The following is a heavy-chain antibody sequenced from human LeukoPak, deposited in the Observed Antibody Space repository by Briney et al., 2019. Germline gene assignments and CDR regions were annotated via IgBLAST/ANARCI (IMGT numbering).Heavy chain of an antibody. J-gene: IGHJ5*02. CDR1: GFTFSSYE. CDR2: ISSSGSTI. CDR3: AKDRYSGYDLNWFDP. V-gene: IGHV3-48*03. D-gene: IGHD5-12*01. Sequence: GGSLRLSCAASGFTFSSYEMNWVRQAPGKGLEWVSYISSSGSTIYYADSVKGRFTISRDNAKNSLYLQMNSLRAEDTAVYYCAKDRYSGYDLNWFDPWGQGTLVTVSS.